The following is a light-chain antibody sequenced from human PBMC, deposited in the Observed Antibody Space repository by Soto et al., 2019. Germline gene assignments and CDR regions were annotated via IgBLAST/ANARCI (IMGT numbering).Light chain of an antibody. CDR2: AAS. CDR3: QQYNNSPLT. J-gene: IGKJ4*01. V-gene: IGKV1D-16*01. CDR1: QGVRGW. Sequence: DIKMTQSPSSLSASVGDRVTITCRASQGVRGWLAWYQQKPRKAPKSLIYAASTLQDGVPSRFSGNGSEADFTLTISSLQSEDIGTYYCQQYNNSPLTVGGGTKVDIK.